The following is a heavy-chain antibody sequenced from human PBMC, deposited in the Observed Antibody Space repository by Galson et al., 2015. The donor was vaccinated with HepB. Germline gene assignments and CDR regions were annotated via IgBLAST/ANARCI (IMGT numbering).Heavy chain of an antibody. CDR1: GYTFTSYG. CDR3: ARDYPVRVVVVPAATYYYYYSMDV. D-gene: IGHD2-2*01. Sequence: SVKVSCKASGYTFTSYGISWVRQAPGQGLEWMGWISAYNGNTNYAQKLQGRVTMTTDTSTSTAYMELRSLRSDDTAVYYCARDYPVRVVVVPAATYYYYYSMDVWGKGTTVTVSS. J-gene: IGHJ6*03. V-gene: IGHV1-18*01. CDR2: ISAYNGNT.